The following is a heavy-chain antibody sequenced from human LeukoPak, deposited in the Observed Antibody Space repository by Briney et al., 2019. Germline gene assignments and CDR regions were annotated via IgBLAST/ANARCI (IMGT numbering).Heavy chain of an antibody. CDR1: GGSISSSSYY. Sequence: SETLSLTCTVSGGSISSSSYYWGWIRQPPGKGLEWIGSIYYSGSTYYNPSLKSRVTISVDTSKNQFSLKLSSVTAADTAVYYCARLDDELRYFDWPKGYFDYWGQGTLVTASS. CDR2: IYYSGST. J-gene: IGHJ4*02. CDR3: ARLDDELRYFDWPKGYFDY. D-gene: IGHD3-9*01. V-gene: IGHV4-39*01.